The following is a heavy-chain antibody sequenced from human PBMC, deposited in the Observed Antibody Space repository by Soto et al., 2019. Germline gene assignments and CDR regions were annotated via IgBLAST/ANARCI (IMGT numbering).Heavy chain of an antibody. CDR3: ASPGIAAAGILMDV. CDR2: IYYSGST. Sequence: SETLSLTCTVSGGSISSSSYYWGWIRQPPGKGLEWIGSIYYSGSTYYNPSLKSRVTISVDTSKNQFSLKLSSVTAADTAVYYCASPGIAAAGILMDVWGQGTTVTAP. CDR1: GGSISSSSYY. J-gene: IGHJ6*02. D-gene: IGHD6-13*01. V-gene: IGHV4-39*01.